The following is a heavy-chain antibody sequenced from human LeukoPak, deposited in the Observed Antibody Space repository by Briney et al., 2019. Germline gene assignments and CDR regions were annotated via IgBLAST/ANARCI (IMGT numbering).Heavy chain of an antibody. V-gene: IGHV4-34*01. D-gene: IGHD3-9*01. Sequence: SETLSLTCAVYGGSFSGYYWSWIRQPPGKGLEWIGEINHSGSTNYNPSLKSRVTISVDTSKNQFSLKLSSVTAADTAVYYCARQHYDILTGYGGWGQGTLVTVSS. CDR3: ARQHYDILTGYGG. J-gene: IGHJ4*02. CDR1: GGSFSGYY. CDR2: INHSGST.